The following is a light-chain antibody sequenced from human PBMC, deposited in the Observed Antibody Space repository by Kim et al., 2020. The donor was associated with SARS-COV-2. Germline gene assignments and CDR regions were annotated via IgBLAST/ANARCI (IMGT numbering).Light chain of an antibody. J-gene: IGKJ2*01. CDR3: QQYDTWPT. V-gene: IGKV3-15*01. CDR1: QSVRNN. Sequence: EIVMTQSPATLSVSPGERATLSCRASQSVRNNLAWYQQIPGQAPRLLIHGASTGATGIPARFSGSGSGTEFTLTISSLQSEDFAVYYCQQYDTWPTFGQGNKLEI. CDR2: GAS.